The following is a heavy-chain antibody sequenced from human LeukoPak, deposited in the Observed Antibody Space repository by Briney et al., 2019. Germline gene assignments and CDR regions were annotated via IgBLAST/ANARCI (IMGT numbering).Heavy chain of an antibody. Sequence: SETLSLTCAVYGGSFSGYYWSWIRQPPGKGLEWIGEINHSGSTNYNPSLKSRVTISVDTSKNQFSLKLSSVTAADTAVYYCARVSYGGNFRWFDPWGQGTLVTVSS. J-gene: IGHJ5*02. CDR1: GGSFSGYY. V-gene: IGHV4-34*01. CDR3: ARVSYGGNFRWFDP. D-gene: IGHD4-17*01. CDR2: INHSGST.